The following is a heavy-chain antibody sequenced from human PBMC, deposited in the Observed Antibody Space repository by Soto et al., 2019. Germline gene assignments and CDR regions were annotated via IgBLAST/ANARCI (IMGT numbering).Heavy chain of an antibody. CDR2: ISAYNGNT. V-gene: IGHV1-18*01. J-gene: IGHJ4*02. CDR1: GYTFTSYG. CDR3: AFLYCCYTRYPPIYF. D-gene: IGHD2-2*02. Sequence: ASVKVSCKASGYTFTSYGISWVRQAPGQGLEWMEWISAYNGNTNYAQKLQARVTITRDTSASTAYMELSSLRSEDTAVYYCAFLYCCYTRYPPIYFCGRGSLVPV.